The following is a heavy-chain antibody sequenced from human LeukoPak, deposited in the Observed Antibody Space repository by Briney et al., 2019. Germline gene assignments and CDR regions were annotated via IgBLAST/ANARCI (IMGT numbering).Heavy chain of an antibody. CDR1: GFTFSSYG. CDR2: ISGSGGST. CDR3: ARHISSPLINNYFDS. V-gene: IGHV3-23*01. Sequence: PGGSLRLSCAASGFTFSSYGMSWVRQAPGKGLEWVSAISGSGGSTYHADSVRGRFTISRDTSTNTLYLKMYSLRVEDTAVYYCARHISSPLINNYFDSWGQGTLVTVSS. J-gene: IGHJ5*01. D-gene: IGHD6-6*01.